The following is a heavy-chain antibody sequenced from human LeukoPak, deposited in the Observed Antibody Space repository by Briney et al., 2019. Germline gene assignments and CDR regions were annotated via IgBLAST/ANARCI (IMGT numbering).Heavy chain of an antibody. V-gene: IGHV1-2*02. J-gene: IGHJ4*02. Sequence: GASGKVSCKASGYTFTGNYIHWMRLAPGRGLEWMGWVDPNSGGTKYAQKFQGRVTMTRDTSISTAYMELSRLKSDDTAVYFCARDRSGYCDYWGQGTQVTVSS. CDR3: ARDRSGYCDY. D-gene: IGHD3-3*01. CDR1: GYTFTGNY. CDR2: VDPNSGGT.